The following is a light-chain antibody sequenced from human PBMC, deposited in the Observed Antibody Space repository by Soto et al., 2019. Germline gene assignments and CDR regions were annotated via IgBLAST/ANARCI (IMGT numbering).Light chain of an antibody. CDR1: SSDVGSHNL. CDR2: EAS. Sequence: QAVVTQPASVSESPGQSITISCTGTSSDVGSHNLVSWYQQYSGKAPKLIIFEASKRPSGVSNRFSGSKSGSTASLTISGLQAEDEADYYCCSNADGSTYVFGTGTKLTVL. V-gene: IGLV2-23*01. J-gene: IGLJ1*01. CDR3: CSNADGSTYV.